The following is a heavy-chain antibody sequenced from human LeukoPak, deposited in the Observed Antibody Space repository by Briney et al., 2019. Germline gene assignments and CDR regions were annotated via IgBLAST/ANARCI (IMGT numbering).Heavy chain of an antibody. CDR2: IYYSGST. D-gene: IGHD5-18*01. Sequence: PSETLSLTCAVSGGSISSGGYYWSWIRQHPGKGLEWIGYIYYSGSTYYNPSLKSRVTISVDTSKNQFSLKLSPVTAADTAVDYCARGLGGYSYGPHFDYWGQGTLVTVSS. J-gene: IGHJ4*02. CDR3: ARGLGGYSYGPHFDY. CDR1: GGSISSGGYY. V-gene: IGHV4-31*11.